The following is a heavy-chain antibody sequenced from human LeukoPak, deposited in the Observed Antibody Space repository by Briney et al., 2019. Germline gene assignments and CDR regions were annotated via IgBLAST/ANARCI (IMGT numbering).Heavy chain of an antibody. J-gene: IGHJ4*02. Sequence: ASVTVSCTASGYTFTSYGISWVRQAPGQGLEWMGWISAYNGNTNYAQKLQGRVTMTTDTSTSTAYMELRSLRSDDTAVYYCARDYLDYYGSGSYYNANDYWGQGTLVTVSS. CDR2: ISAYNGNT. CDR1: GYTFTSYG. CDR3: ARDYLDYYGSGSYYNANDY. D-gene: IGHD3-10*01. V-gene: IGHV1-18*01.